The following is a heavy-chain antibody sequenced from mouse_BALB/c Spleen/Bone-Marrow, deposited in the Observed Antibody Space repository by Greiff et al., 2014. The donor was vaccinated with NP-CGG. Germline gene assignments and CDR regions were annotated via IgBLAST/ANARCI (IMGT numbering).Heavy chain of an antibody. CDR1: GYTFTSYW. D-gene: IGHD4-1*02. J-gene: IGHJ2*01. CDR2: INPSNGRT. CDR3: TSPQLGRDY. V-gene: IGHV1S81*02. Sequence: VQLQQSGAELVKPGASVRLSCKASGYTFTSYWMYWVKQRPGQGLEWIGEINPSNGRTDYNEKFKTKATLTVDSSSSTAYMQLSSLISEDSAVYYCTSPQLGRDYWGQGTTLTVSS.